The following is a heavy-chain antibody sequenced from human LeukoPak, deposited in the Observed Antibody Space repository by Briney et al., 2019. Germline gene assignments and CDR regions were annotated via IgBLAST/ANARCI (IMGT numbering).Heavy chain of an antibody. CDR1: GFTFSSYS. CDR3: ARTKEMASISYFDS. Sequence: GGALRLACAASGFTFSSYSMNWVRQAPGKGLEWVSYISSSSSTIYYADSVKGRFTISRDNAKNSLYLQMNSLRAEDTAVYYCARTKEMASISYFDSWGQGTLVTVS. CDR2: ISSSSSTI. V-gene: IGHV3-48*04. D-gene: IGHD5-24*01. J-gene: IGHJ4*02.